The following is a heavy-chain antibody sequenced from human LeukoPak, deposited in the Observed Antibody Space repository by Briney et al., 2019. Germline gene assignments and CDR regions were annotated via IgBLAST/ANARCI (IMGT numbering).Heavy chain of an antibody. V-gene: IGHV3-21*01. D-gene: IGHD1-26*01. Sequence: PGGSLRLSCAASGFTFNSYSMNWVRQAPGKGLEWVSSISGSNSYIYYADSVRGRFTISRDNAKNSLYLQMNSLRAEDTAVYYCARDPGSGSSYYMDVWGKGTTVTVSS. J-gene: IGHJ6*03. CDR2: ISGSNSYI. CDR1: GFTFNSYS. CDR3: ARDPGSGSSYYMDV.